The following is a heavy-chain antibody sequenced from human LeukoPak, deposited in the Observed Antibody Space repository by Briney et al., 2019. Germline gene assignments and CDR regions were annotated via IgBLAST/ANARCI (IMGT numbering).Heavy chain of an antibody. Sequence: GRSLRLSCAASGFTLADYATHWVRHAPGEGLEWVSGISWNSGSIVYADSVKGRFTISRDNAKNSLYLQMNTVRAEDTALYYCAKGRRNTMVRGALDYWGQGTLVTVSS. J-gene: IGHJ4*02. CDR2: ISWNSGSI. CDR1: GFTLADYA. CDR3: AKGRRNTMVRGALDY. D-gene: IGHD3-10*01. V-gene: IGHV3-9*01.